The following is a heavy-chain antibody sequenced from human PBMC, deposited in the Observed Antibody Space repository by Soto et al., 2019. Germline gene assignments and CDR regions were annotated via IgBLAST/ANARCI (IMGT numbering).Heavy chain of an antibody. J-gene: IGHJ2*01. CDR1: GGSIRGYY. D-gene: IGHD1-26*01. V-gene: IGHV4-59*01. CDR3: ANTLGNGSPYWYFDL. Sequence: QVQLQESGPGLVKPSETLSLTCTVSGGSIRGYYWSWIRQPPGKGLEWIGNIYYSGSTNYNPSLKSRVTTSVDTSKNQFSLKLSSVTAADTAVYYCANTLGNGSPYWYFDLWGRGTLLTVSS. CDR2: IYYSGST.